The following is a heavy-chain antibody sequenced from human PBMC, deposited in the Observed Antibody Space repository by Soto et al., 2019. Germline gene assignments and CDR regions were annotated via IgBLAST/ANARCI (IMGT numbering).Heavy chain of an antibody. Sequence: QVQLVQSGAEVKKPGASVKVSCKASGYTYSSYAISWVRQAPGQGLEWMGWIITYNGNTNYAQKLQGRVTMTTDTSTTTAYMDLRSLRSDDTAVYSCARTGPPVDYWGQGTLVTVSS. CDR3: ARTGPPVDY. CDR2: IITYNGNT. CDR1: GYTYSSYA. V-gene: IGHV1-18*01. J-gene: IGHJ4*02.